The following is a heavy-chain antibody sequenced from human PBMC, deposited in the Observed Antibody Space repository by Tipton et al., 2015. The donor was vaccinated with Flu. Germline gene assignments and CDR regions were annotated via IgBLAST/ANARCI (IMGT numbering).Heavy chain of an antibody. CDR1: GGSFSGHY. CDR2: INHSGSA. J-gene: IGHJ4*02. V-gene: IGHV4-34*01. D-gene: IGHD5-12*01. CDR3: ARGSGYANTYFDS. Sequence: AGLVKPSETLSLSCAVYGGSFSGHYWTWIRQPPAKGLEWIGEINHSGSANYNPPLKSRVTISVDTSKNQFSLKLSSVSAADTAVYYCARGSGYANTYFDSWGQGTLVTVSS.